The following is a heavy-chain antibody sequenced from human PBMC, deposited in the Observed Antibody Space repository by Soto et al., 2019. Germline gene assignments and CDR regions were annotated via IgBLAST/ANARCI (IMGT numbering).Heavy chain of an antibody. CDR2: ISGSGGSS. CDR3: AKAYSSSWYPRTN. Sequence: EVQLLESGGGLVQPGGSLRLSCAASGFTFSSYAMSWVRQAPGKGLEWVSAISGSGGSSYYADSVKGRFTISRDNSKNTLYLQMNSLRAEDTAVYYCAKAYSSSWYPRTNWGQGTLVTVSS. J-gene: IGHJ4*02. CDR1: GFTFSSYA. D-gene: IGHD6-13*01. V-gene: IGHV3-23*01.